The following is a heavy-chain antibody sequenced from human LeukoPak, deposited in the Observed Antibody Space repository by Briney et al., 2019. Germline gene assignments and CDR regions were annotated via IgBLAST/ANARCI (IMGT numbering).Heavy chain of an antibody. CDR2: IYYSGST. J-gene: IGHJ4*02. CDR3: ARRRFTTDAFDY. D-gene: IGHD3-3*01. V-gene: IGHV4-59*08. CDR1: GGSISSYY. Sequence: SETLSLTCTVSGGSISSYYWSWIRQPPGKGLEWIGYIYYSGSTNYNPSLKSRVTISVDTSENQFSLKLSSVTAADTAVYYCARRRFTTDAFDYWGQGTLVTVSS.